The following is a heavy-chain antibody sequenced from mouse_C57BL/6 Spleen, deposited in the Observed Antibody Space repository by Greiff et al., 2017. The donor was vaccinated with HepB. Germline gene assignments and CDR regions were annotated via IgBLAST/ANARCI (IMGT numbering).Heavy chain of an antibody. J-gene: IGHJ2*01. D-gene: IGHD1-1*01. CDR1: GFTFSDYG. CDR2: ISSGSSTT. Sequence: EVQGVEPGGGLVKPGGSLKLSCAASGFTFSDYGMHWVRQAPEKGLEWVAYISSGSSTTYYADTVKGRFTISRDNTKNTLFLQMTSLRSEDTAMYYCAREDYGSSLDYWGQGTTLTVSS. CDR3: AREDYGSSLDY. V-gene: IGHV5-17*01.